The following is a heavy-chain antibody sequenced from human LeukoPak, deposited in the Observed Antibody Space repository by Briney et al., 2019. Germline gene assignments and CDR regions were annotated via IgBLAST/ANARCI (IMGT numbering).Heavy chain of an antibody. CDR3: ARDARDYGDYDY. CDR2: INSRSGII. V-gene: IGHV3-48*01. CDR1: GFTFSNYA. D-gene: IGHD4-17*01. Sequence: GGSLRLSCAASGFTFSNYAMNWVRQAPGKGLEWVSYINSRSGIIRYADSVKGRFTISRDNAKKSLDLQMNSLRAEDTAVYYCARDARDYGDYDYWGQGTLVTVSS. J-gene: IGHJ4*02.